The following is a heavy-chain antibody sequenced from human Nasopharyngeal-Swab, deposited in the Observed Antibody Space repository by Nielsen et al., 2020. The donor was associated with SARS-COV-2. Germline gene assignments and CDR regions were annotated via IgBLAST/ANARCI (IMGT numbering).Heavy chain of an antibody. CDR3: ARERRAGGRYYFDY. V-gene: IGHV3-74*01. Sequence: GGSLRLSCAASGFTFSSYWMHWVRQAPGKGLVWVSRINSDGSSTSYADSVKGRFTISRDNAKSTLYLQMNSLRAEDTAVYYCARERRAGGRYYFDYWGQGTLVTVSS. CDR2: INSDGSST. D-gene: IGHD3-16*01. CDR1: GFTFSSYW. J-gene: IGHJ4*02.